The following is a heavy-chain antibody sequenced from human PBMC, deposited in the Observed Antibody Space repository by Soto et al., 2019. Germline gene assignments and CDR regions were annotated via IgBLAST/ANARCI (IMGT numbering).Heavy chain of an antibody. CDR3: ASVTFGGIVLAH. J-gene: IGHJ4*02. V-gene: IGHV4-59*07. D-gene: IGHD3-16*01. CDR1: AASFSKYY. Sequence: SGTQSLSGTVAAASFSKYYWTWPRQSPGKGLEWIGYIYFNGNTNYNPSLKRRVTMSIDTSKKQFSLNLSSVTAADTAVYYCASVTFGGIVLAHWGQGAMV. CDR2: IYFNGNT.